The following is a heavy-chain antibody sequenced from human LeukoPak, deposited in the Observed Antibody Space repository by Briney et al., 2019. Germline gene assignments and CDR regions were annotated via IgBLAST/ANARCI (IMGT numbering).Heavy chain of an antibody. J-gene: IGHJ4*02. CDR1: GYTFTGYY. V-gene: IGHV1-2*02. D-gene: IGHD3-3*01. Sequence: ASVKVSCKASGYTFTGYYMHWVRQAPGQGLEWMGWINSNSGGTNYAQKFQGRVTMTRDTSISTAYMELSRLRSDDTAVYYCARGGRYDFWSGYTRNFDYWGQGTLVTVSS. CDR3: ARGGRYDFWSGYTRNFDY. CDR2: INSNSGGT.